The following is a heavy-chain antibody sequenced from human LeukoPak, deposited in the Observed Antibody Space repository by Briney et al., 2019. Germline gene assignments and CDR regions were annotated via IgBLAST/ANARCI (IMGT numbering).Heavy chain of an antibody. CDR1: GGSISSYY. CDR3: ARGTAQTVSTYAFDM. V-gene: IGHV4-59*01. CDR2: VYYSGST. J-gene: IGHJ3*02. D-gene: IGHD4-17*01. Sequence: ASETLSLTCTVSGGSISSYYWSWIRQPPGKGLDWIGYVYYSGSTNYNPSLKSRVIISVDTSKNQFFLNLISVTAADTAVYYCARGTAQTVSTYAFDMWGQGTMVTVSS.